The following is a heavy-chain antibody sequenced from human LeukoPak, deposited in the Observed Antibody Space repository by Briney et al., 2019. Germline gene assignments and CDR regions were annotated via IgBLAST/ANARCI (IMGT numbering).Heavy chain of an antibody. CDR2: ISSSGSTI. CDR3: ASAQSSGGY. V-gene: IGHV3-48*04. J-gene: IGHJ4*02. Sequence: GGSLRLSCAASGFTFSSYSMNWVRQAPGKGLEWVSYISSSGSTIYYADSVKGRFTISRDNAKNSLYLQMNSLRAEDTAVYYCASAQSSGGYWGQGTLVTVSS. D-gene: IGHD6-25*01. CDR1: GFTFSSYS.